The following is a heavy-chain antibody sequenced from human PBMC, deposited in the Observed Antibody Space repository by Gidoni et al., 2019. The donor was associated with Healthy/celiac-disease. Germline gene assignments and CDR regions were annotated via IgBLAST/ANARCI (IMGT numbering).Heavy chain of an antibody. CDR3: AKGNVVVVHPSYGMDV. J-gene: IGHJ6*02. D-gene: IGHD2-2*01. Sequence: EVQLLESGGGLVQPGGSLRLSCAASGFTFSSYAMSWVRQAPGKGLEGVSAISGSGGSTYYADSVKGRFTISRDNSKNTLYLQMNSLRAEDTAVYYCAKGNVVVVHPSYGMDVWGQGTTVTVSS. CDR2: ISGSGGST. CDR1: GFTFSSYA. V-gene: IGHV3-23*01.